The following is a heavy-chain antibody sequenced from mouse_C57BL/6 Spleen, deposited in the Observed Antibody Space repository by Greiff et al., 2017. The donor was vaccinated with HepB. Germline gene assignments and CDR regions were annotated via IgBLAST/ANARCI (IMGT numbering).Heavy chain of an antibody. CDR1: GYTFTSYG. Sequence: QVQLQQSGAELARPGASVKLSCKASGYTFTSYGISWVKQRTGQGLEWIGEIYPRSGNTYYNEKFKGKATLTADKSSSTAYMELRSLTSEDSAVYFCARRGLYYDYFYYAMDYWGQGTSVTVSS. V-gene: IGHV1-81*01. CDR3: ARRGLYYDYFYYAMDY. CDR2: IYPRSGNT. J-gene: IGHJ4*01. D-gene: IGHD2-4*01.